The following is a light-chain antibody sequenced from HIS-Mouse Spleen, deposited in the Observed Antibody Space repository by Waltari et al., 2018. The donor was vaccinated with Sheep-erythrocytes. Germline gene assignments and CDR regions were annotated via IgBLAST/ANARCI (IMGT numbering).Light chain of an antibody. CDR3: QQYGSSPFT. J-gene: IGKJ3*01. V-gene: IGKV3-20*01. CDR2: GAS. Sequence: TQSPGALSLSPGERATLSCRASQSVSSSYLAWYQQKPGQAPRLLIYGASSRATGIPDRFSGSGSGTDFTLTISRLEPEDFAVYYCQQYGSSPFTFGPGTKVDIK. CDR1: QSVSSSY.